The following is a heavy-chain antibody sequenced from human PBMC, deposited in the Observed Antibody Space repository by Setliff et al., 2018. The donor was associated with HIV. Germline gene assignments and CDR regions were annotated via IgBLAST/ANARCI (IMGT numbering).Heavy chain of an antibody. CDR2: INHFGST. Sequence: PSETLSLTCDVSGYSISSGYFWGWIRQFPGTGLQWIGDINHFGSTNYNPSLKSRVTISVDTSKNQFSLKVNFMTAADTAVYYCVRGHDILEPSGPFDYWGQGALVTVSS. J-gene: IGHJ4*02. V-gene: IGHV4-38-2*01. CDR1: GYSISSGYF. D-gene: IGHD6-19*01. CDR3: VRGHDILEPSGPFDY.